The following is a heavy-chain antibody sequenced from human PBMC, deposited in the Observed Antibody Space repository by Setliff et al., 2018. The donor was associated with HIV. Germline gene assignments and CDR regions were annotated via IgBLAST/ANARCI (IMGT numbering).Heavy chain of an antibody. J-gene: IGHJ4*01. D-gene: IGHD3-16*01. Sequence: GASVKVSCKASGYTFTDRFITWFQQAPGKGLEWMGRRYPRGDGTIYAERFRGRLSFSADMSTDTAYMELDNLKSEDTAMYFCAAGPFNWGQYFWGHGTLVTVS. CDR2: RYPRGDGT. CDR3: AAGPFNWGQYF. CDR1: GYTFTDRF. V-gene: IGHV1-69-2*01.